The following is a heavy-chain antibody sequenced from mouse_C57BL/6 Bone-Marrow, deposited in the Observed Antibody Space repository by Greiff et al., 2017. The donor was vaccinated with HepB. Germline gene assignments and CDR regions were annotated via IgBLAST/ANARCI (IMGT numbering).Heavy chain of an antibody. Sequence: VQLQESGAELARPGASVKLSCKASGYTFTSYGISWVKQRTGQGLEWIGEIYPRSGNNYYNEKFKGKATLTADKSSSTAYMELRSLTSEDSAVYFCARPYYGSSFPDFDVWGTGTTVTVSS. CDR1: GYTFTSYG. V-gene: IGHV1-81*01. J-gene: IGHJ1*03. CDR2: IYPRSGNN. CDR3: ARPYYGSSFPDFDV. D-gene: IGHD1-1*01.